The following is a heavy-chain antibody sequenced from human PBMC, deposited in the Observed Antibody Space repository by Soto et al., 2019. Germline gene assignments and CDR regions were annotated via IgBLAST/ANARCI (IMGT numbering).Heavy chain of an antibody. Sequence: GGSLRLSCAASGFIFSNYAMSWVRQAPGKGLEWVSGIGSSGDTTKLADSVKGRFTISRDNSKNTLYLQMNSLRAEDTALYYCGKDPNGDYLGAFEIWGKGTMVPV. D-gene: IGHD4-17*01. V-gene: IGHV3-23*01. CDR2: IGSSGDTT. CDR1: GFIFSNYA. J-gene: IGHJ3*02. CDR3: GKDPNGDYLGAFEI.